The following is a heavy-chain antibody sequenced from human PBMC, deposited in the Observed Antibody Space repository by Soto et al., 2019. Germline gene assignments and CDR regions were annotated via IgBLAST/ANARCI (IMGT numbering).Heavy chain of an antibody. CDR2: IKSKTDGGTT. CDR1: GFTFSNAW. Sequence: GGSLRLSCAASGFTFSNAWMNWVRQAPGKGLEWVGRIKSKTDGGTTDYAAPVKGRFTISRDDSKNTLYLQMNSLKTEDTAVYYCAKDISWYSSGWYHGYWGQGTLVTVSS. D-gene: IGHD6-19*01. CDR3: AKDISWYSSGWYHGY. V-gene: IGHV3-15*07. J-gene: IGHJ4*02.